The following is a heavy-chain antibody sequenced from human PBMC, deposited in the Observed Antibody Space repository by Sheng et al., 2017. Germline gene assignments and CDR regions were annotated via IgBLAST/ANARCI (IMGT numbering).Heavy chain of an antibody. CDR3: ARDGPEEILTGYYSDY. V-gene: IGHV3-33*01. D-gene: IGHD3-9*01. CDR1: GFTFSSYG. CDR2: IWYDGSNK. Sequence: QVQLVESGGGVVQPGRSLRLSCAASGFTFSSYGMHWVRQAPGKGLEWVAVIWYDGSNKYYADSVKGRFTISRDNSKNTLYLQMNSLRAEDTAVYYCARDGPEEILTGYYSDYWGQGTLVTVSS. J-gene: IGHJ4*02.